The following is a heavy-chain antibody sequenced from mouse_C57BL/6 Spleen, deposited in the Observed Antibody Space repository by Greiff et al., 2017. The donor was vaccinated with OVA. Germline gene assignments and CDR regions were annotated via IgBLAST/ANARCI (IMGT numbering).Heavy chain of an antibody. CDR1: GFNIKDDY. CDR2: IDPENGDT. V-gene: IGHV14-4*01. Sequence: EVQLQQSGAELVRPGASVKLSCTASGFNIKDDYMHWVKQRPEQGLEWIGWIDPENGDTEYASKFQGKATITADPSSNTAYLQLSSLTSEDTAVYYCTTRRAYYSNPFAYWGQGTLVTVSA. J-gene: IGHJ3*01. D-gene: IGHD2-5*01. CDR3: TTRRAYYSNPFAY.